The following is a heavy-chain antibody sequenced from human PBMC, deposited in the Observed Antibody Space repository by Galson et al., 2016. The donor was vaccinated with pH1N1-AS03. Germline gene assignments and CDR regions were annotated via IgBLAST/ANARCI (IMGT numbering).Heavy chain of an antibody. CDR3: ATRPPPYGDYALDF. Sequence: SLRLSCAASGFTFSKAWMTWFRQGPGKGLEWLGRIKSSSDGGTTDYAAPVKGRFIISRDDSQSTVYLQMNSLKTEDTALYYCATRPPPYGDYALDFWGQGTLVTVSS. CDR2: IKSSSDGGTT. J-gene: IGHJ4*02. V-gene: IGHV3-15*01. CDR1: GFTFSKAW. D-gene: IGHD4-17*01.